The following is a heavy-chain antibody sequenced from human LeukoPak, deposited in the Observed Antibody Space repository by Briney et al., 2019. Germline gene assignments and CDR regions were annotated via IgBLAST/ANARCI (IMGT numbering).Heavy chain of an antibody. CDR3: AKDSPPSQGYYMDV. J-gene: IGHJ6*03. V-gene: IGHV3-43D*04. Sequence: GGFLRLSCAASGFTFDDYAMHWVRQAPGKGLEWVSLISWDGGSTYYADSVKGRFIISRDNCKNSLYLQMNSLRAEDTALYYCAKDSPPSQGYYMDVWGKGTTVTVSS. CDR1: GFTFDDYA. CDR2: ISWDGGST.